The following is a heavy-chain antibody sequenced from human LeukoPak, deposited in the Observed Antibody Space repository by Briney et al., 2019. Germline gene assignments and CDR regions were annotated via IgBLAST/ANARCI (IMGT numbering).Heavy chain of an antibody. CDR1: GYTFTGYY. Sequence: GASVKVSCKASGYTFTGYYMHWVRQAPGQGLEWMGWINPNSGGTNYAQKFQGRATMTRDTSISTAYMELSRLRSDDTAVYYCARVGVPAAIWFDPWGQGTLVTVSS. D-gene: IGHD2-2*01. CDR3: ARVGVPAAIWFDP. V-gene: IGHV1-2*02. J-gene: IGHJ5*02. CDR2: INPNSGGT.